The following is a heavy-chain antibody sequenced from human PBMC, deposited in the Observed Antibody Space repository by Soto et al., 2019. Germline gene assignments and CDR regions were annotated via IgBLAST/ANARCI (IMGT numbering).Heavy chain of an antibody. CDR1: GFSFASFA. CDR3: AKLSYLDY. CDR2: ISGSDGKT. J-gene: IGHJ4*02. Sequence: DVRLAESGGGLVQPGGSLRLSCTTSGFSFASFAMTWVRQVPGKGLEWVATISGSDGKTYYADSVKGRFSISRDTSRNTLYLQMNSLRADDTAIYYCAKLSYLDYWGQGTRVTVSS. V-gene: IGHV3-23*04.